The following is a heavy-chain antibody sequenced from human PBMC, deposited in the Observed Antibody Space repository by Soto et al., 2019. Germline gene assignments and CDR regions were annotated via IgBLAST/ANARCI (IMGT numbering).Heavy chain of an antibody. Sequence: SETLSLTCSVSGGSISSYYWSWIRQPPGKGLEWIAYINYSGSTNFNPSLKSRVTISVDTSKKQFSLKLNSVTAADTAVYYCARDVGYCSSTSCPRGWFDPWGQGTLVTVSS. J-gene: IGHJ5*02. CDR3: ARDVGYCSSTSCPRGWFDP. CDR2: INYSGST. CDR1: GGSISSYY. D-gene: IGHD2-2*01. V-gene: IGHV4-59*01.